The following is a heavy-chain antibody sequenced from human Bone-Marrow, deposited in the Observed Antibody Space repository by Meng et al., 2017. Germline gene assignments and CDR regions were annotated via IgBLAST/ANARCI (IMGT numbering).Heavy chain of an antibody. J-gene: IGHJ4*02. CDR1: GFTFSSYS. V-gene: IGHV3-21*04. CDR3: AKEIRPNDY. Sequence: GGSLRLSCAASGFTFSSYSMNWVRQAPGKGLEWVSSISSSSSYIYYADSVKGRFTISRDNSKNTLYLQMTSLRVDDTAVYYCAKEIRPNDYWGQGTLVTVSS. CDR2: ISSSSSYI.